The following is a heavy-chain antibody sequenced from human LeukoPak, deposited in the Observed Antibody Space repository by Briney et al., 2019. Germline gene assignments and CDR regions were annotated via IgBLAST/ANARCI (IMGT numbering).Heavy chain of an antibody. CDR2: INTDGSST. CDR1: GFTFSSYW. V-gene: IGHV3-74*01. D-gene: IGHD6-19*01. J-gene: IGHJ4*02. Sequence: GGSLRLSCGASGFTFSSYWMHWVRQAPGKGLVWVSRINTDGSSTTYADSVKGRFTISRDNAKNTLYLQMNSLRAEDTALYYCARSSSGWHSDYWGQGTLATVSS. CDR3: ARSSSGWHSDY.